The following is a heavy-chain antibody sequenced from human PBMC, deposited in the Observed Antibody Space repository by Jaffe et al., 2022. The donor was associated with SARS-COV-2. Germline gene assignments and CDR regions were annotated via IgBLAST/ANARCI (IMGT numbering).Heavy chain of an antibody. CDR3: ARGLGHSSSPESFYFYYYAMDV. J-gene: IGHJ6*02. V-gene: IGHV4-34*01. D-gene: IGHD6-6*01. CDR1: DGSLSGYH. CDR2: INQAGGT. Sequence: QVRLQQWGAGLLKPSETLSLSCAVPDGSLSGYHWSWIRQSPGKGMEWIGEINQAGGTKYNQSLQSRVVISRDTSKSQLFLRLSSVTAADTAVYYCARGLGHSSSPESFYFYYYAMDVWGQGTTVIVSS.